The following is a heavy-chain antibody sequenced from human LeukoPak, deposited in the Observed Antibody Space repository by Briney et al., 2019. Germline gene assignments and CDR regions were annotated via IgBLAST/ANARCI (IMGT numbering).Heavy chain of an antibody. CDR2: INHSGST. CDR3: ARAAMVRGVMGYYYYYGMDV. CDR1: GGSFSGYY. D-gene: IGHD3-10*01. V-gene: IGHV4-34*01. Sequence: SETLSLTCAVYGGSFSGYYWSWIRQPPGKGLEWIGEINHSGSTNYNPSLKSRVTISVDTSKNQFSLKLSSVTAADTAVYYCARAAMVRGVMGYYYYYGMDVWGQGTTVTVSS. J-gene: IGHJ6*02.